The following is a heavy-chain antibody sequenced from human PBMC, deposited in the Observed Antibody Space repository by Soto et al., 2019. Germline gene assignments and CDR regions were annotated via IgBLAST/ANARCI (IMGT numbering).Heavy chain of an antibody. CDR2: IKEDGSEK. D-gene: IGHD4-17*01. J-gene: IGHJ4*02. Sequence: LGSAACRVTVYRVVVGWVLHNPSKGLEWVANIKEDGSEKYYVGSVKGRFTISRDNAKDSLFLQMNSLRAEDTAVYFCTCHHPRGEYNKYGRSYWGQG. CDR1: RVTVYRVV. CDR3: TCHHPRGEYNKYGRSY. V-gene: IGHV3-7*03.